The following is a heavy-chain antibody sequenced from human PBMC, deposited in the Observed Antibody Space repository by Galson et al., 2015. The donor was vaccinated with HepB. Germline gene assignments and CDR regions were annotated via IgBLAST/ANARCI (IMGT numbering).Heavy chain of an antibody. CDR2: ISAYNGNP. D-gene: IGHD1-26*01. Sequence: SVKVSCKASGYTFTNYGFIWVRQAPGQGLEWMGWISAYNGNPSYPQKLQGRVTMTTDTSTNTAYMELRSLRSDDTAVYYCARAPKTLSGTYGLLDYWGQGTLVTVSS. J-gene: IGHJ4*02. CDR1: GYTFTNYG. V-gene: IGHV1-18*01. CDR3: ARAPKTLSGTYGLLDY.